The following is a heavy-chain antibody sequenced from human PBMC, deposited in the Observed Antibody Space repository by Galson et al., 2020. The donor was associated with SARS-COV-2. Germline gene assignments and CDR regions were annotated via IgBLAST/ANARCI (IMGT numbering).Heavy chain of an antibody. CDR1: GFTFDDYA. Sequence: GGSLRLSCAASGFTFDDYAMHWVRQAPGKGLELVSDISWNSGSIGYADSVKGRFTISRDNAKNSLYLQMNSLRAEDTALYYCAILWVTGWNDGSYRDVGGKWTAVTVSS. V-gene: IGHV3-9*01. D-gene: IGHD1-1*01. CDR3: AILWVTGWNDGSYRDV. J-gene: IGHJ6*03. CDR2: ISWNSGSI.